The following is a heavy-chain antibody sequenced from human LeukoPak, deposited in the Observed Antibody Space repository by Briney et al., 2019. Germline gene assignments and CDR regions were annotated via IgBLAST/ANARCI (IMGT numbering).Heavy chain of an antibody. CDR2: INPSDGST. J-gene: IGHJ4*02. Sequence: ASVKVSCKASGDTFTSYYMHWVRQAPGQGLEWMGIINPSDGSTSYAQKFQGRVTMTRDMSTSTVYMELSSLRSEDTAVYYCARDPGEDRSLDYWGQGTLVTVSS. D-gene: IGHD7-27*01. V-gene: IGHV1-46*01. CDR3: ARDPGEDRSLDY. CDR1: GDTFTSYY.